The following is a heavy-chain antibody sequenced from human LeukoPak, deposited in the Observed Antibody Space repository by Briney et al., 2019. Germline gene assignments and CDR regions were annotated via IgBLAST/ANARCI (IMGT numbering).Heavy chain of an antibody. CDR3: AGGGIVGVIWHFDY. CDR1: EYSLTDLS. CDR2: FDPEDGKI. D-gene: IGHD1-26*01. Sequence: GASVKVSCKVSEYSLTDLSMHWVRQAPGKGLEWMGGFDPEDGKIIYAQKFQGRVTMTEDISTDTAYMDLSSLRSEDTAVYFCAGGGIVGVIWHFDYWAREPLLPAPQ. V-gene: IGHV1-24*01. J-gene: IGHJ4*02.